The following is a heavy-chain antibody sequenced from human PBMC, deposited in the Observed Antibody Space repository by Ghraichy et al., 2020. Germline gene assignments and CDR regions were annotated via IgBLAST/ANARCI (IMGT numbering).Heavy chain of an antibody. D-gene: IGHD1-14*01. CDR1: NGSIRSEDW. Sequence: SETLSLTCTVSNGSIRSEDWWTWVRQPPGKGLEWIGEVFHDGAYNYNPSLNRRLTLLADKSTNQFSLRLHSVTAADSALYYCARRNPSEWYFDLWGRGTMVIVSA. CDR3: ARRNPSEWYFDL. J-gene: IGHJ2*01. CDR2: VFHDGAY. V-gene: IGHV4/OR15-8*01.